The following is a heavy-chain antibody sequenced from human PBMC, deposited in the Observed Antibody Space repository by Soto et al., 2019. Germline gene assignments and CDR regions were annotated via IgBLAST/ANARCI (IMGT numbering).Heavy chain of an antibody. CDR3: ARGEYYYNS. Sequence: QVQLVQSGPEVKKPGASVRASCKTSGYTFTTYAISWVRQAPGQGLEWMGWISTYTGNPKYTQKLQGRVTMTADTSPSTAYMELRSLTSDDTAIYYCARGEYYYNSWGRGTLVTVSS. J-gene: IGHJ4*02. CDR1: GYTFTTYA. D-gene: IGHD3-10*01. V-gene: IGHV1-18*04. CDR2: ISTYTGNP.